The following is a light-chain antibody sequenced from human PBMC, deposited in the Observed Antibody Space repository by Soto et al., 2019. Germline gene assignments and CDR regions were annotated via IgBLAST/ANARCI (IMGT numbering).Light chain of an antibody. CDR1: SSDIGGYNY. CDR3: SSYTSSTILVV. Sequence: QSALTQPASVSGSPGQSITISCIGTSSDIGGYNYVSWYQQHPGKAPKLMIYDVSNRPSGVSNRFSGSKSGNTASLTISGLQAEDEADYHCSSYTSSTILVVFGGGTQLTVL. V-gene: IGLV2-14*01. J-gene: IGLJ2*01. CDR2: DVS.